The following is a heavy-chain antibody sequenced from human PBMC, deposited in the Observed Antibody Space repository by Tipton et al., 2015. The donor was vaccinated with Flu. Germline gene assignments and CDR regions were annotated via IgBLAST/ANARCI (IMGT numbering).Heavy chain of an antibody. V-gene: IGHV4-39*07. CDR1: GGSISSSSYY. D-gene: IGHD3-10*01. Sequence: TQSLTCTVSGGSISSSSYYWGWIRQPPGKGLEWIGSIYYSGSTYYNPSLKSRVTISVDTSKNQFSLKLSSVTSADTAVYYCARGDYYGYWYFDLWGRGTLVTVSS. CDR3: ARGDYYGYWYFDL. J-gene: IGHJ2*01. CDR2: IYYSGST.